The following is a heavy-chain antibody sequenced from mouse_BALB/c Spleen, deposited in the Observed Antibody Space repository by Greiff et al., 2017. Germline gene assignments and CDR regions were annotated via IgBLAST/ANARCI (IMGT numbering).Heavy chain of an antibody. V-gene: IGHV3-6*02. D-gene: IGHD2-1*01. CDR3: APYGNYGFAY. Sequence: VQLQQSGPGLVKPSQSLSLTCSVTGYSITSGYYWNWNRQFPGNKLEWMGYISYDGSNNYNPSLKNRISITRDTSKNQFFLKLNSVTTEDTATYYCAPYGNYGFAYWGQGTLVTVSA. J-gene: IGHJ3*01. CDR1: GYSITSGYY. CDR2: ISYDGSN.